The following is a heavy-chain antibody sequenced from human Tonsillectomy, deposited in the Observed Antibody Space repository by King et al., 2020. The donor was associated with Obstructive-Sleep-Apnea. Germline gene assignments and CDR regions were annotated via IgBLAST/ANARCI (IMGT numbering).Heavy chain of an antibody. CDR1: GGPISNYY. CDR3: ARDLRYSSGPGAFDI. V-gene: IGHV4-59*01. Sequence: VQLQESGPGLVKPSETLSPTRTVSGGPISNYYWSWIRQAPGEGLEWIGYIYYSGSTNYNPSLKSRVTITGDTSKNQFSLKLSAVTAADTAVYYCARDLRYSSGPGAFDIWGQGTMVTVSS. CDR2: IYYSGST. D-gene: IGHD6-19*01. J-gene: IGHJ3*02.